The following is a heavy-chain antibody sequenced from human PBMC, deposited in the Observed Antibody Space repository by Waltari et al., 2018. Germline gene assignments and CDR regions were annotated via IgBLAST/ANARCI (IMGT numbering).Heavy chain of an antibody. Sequence: EVQLVESGGGLVQHGGSLRLSWAASGFTLSSYWMSWVRQAPGKGLEWVANIMTDGSEEYYVDSVRGRFTISRDNAKSSLFLQMNSLRPEDTAVYYCARDQWFAFDIWGQGTMVTVSS. CDR1: GFTLSSYW. V-gene: IGHV3-7*01. J-gene: IGHJ3*02. CDR3: ARDQWFAFDI. CDR2: IMTDGSEE. D-gene: IGHD3-22*01.